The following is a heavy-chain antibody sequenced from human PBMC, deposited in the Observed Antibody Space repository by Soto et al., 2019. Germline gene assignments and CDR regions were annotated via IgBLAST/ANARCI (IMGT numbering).Heavy chain of an antibody. J-gene: IGHJ4*02. CDR3: AKEGIRDGSYLGQYYFDY. V-gene: IGHV3-23*01. D-gene: IGHD3-10*01. CDR2: ISGSGGST. CDR1: GFTFSSYA. Sequence: GGSLTLSCAASGFTFSSYAMSWVRQAPGKGLEWVSAISGSGGSTYYADSVKGRFTISRDNAKNTLYLQMNSLRAEDTAVYYCAKEGIRDGSYLGQYYFDYWGQGTLVTVSS.